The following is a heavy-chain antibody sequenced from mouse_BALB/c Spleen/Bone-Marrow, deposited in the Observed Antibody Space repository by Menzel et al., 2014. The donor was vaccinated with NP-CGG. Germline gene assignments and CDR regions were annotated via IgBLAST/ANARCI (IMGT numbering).Heavy chain of an antibody. CDR2: INPSNGRT. Sequence: QVQLKQSGAELVKPGASVKLSCKASGYTFTSYWIHWVKLRPGHGLERIGEINPSNGRTNYNEKFKNKATLTVDKSSSTAYIQLSSLTSEDSAVYYCARYDGPAWFAYWGQGTLVTVS. D-gene: IGHD2-3*01. V-gene: IGHV1S81*02. CDR1: GYTFTSYW. J-gene: IGHJ3*01. CDR3: ARYDGPAWFAY.